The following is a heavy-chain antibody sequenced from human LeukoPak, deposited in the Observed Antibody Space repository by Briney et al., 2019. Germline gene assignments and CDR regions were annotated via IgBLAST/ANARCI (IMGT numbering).Heavy chain of an antibody. V-gene: IGHV3-23*01. Sequence: PGGSLRLSCAASGFTFSSYAMSWVRQAPGKGLEWVSAISGSGGNTYYADSVKGRFTISRDNSKNTLYLQVNSLRAEDTAVYYCAKGNGYSYGRYYFDYWGQGTLVTVSP. CDR3: AKGNGYSYGRYYFDY. D-gene: IGHD5-18*01. J-gene: IGHJ4*02. CDR1: GFTFSSYA. CDR2: ISGSGGNT.